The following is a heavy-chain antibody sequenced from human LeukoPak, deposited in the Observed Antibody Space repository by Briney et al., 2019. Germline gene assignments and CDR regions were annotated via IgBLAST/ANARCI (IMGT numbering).Heavy chain of an antibody. V-gene: IGHV4-38-2*02. CDR2: IYHSGST. CDR1: GYSISSGYY. J-gene: IGHJ5*02. CDR3: ARDGPGYDFWSGYSTGWFDP. D-gene: IGHD3-3*01. Sequence: SETLSLTCTVSGYSISSGYYWGWIRQPPGKGLEWIGSIYHSGSTYYNPSLKSRVTISVDTSKNQFSLKLSSVTAADTAVYYCARDGPGYDFWSGYSTGWFDPWGQGTLVTVSS.